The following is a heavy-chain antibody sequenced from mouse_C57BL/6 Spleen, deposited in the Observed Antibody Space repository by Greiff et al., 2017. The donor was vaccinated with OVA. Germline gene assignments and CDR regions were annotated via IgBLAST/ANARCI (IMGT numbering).Heavy chain of an antibody. V-gene: IGHV10-3*01. CDR2: IRRKSSNYAT. CDR3: VGEVLRAMDD. Sequence: EVQLMESGGGLVQPKGSLKLSCAASGFTFNTYAMHWVRQAPGKGLEWVARIRRKSSNYATYYADSVKDRFTISRDDSQSMLYLQMNNLKTEVTAMYYCVGEVLRAMDDWGQGTSVTVSS. D-gene: IGHD1-1*01. CDR1: GFTFNTYA. J-gene: IGHJ4*01.